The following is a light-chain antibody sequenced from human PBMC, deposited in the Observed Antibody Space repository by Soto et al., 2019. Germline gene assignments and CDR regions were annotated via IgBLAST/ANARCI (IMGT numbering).Light chain of an antibody. J-gene: IGKJ5*01. V-gene: IGKV3-20*01. CDR3: QHYNTSPPIT. CDR2: GAS. Sequence: VLTQSPGTLSLSPGERATLSCRASQSVKSTSLVWYQQKPAQAPRLLIYGASSRATGIPGRFSGGGSGTDFTLTINRLEPEDFAVYYCQHYNTSPPITFGQGTRLEIK. CDR1: QSVKSTS.